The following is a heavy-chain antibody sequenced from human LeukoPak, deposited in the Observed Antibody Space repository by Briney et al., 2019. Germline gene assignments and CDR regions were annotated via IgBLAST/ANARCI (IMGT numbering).Heavy chain of an antibody. D-gene: IGHD1-26*01. V-gene: IGHV3-23*01. Sequence: PGGSLRLSCSGSGFTFSSYAMSWVRQAPGKGLEWVSAISGSGGSTYYADSVKGRFTISRDNSKNTLYLQMNSLRAEDTAVYYCAKTRSGSHYFDYWGQGTLVTVSS. J-gene: IGHJ4*02. CDR3: AKTRSGSHYFDY. CDR1: GFTFSSYA. CDR2: ISGSGGST.